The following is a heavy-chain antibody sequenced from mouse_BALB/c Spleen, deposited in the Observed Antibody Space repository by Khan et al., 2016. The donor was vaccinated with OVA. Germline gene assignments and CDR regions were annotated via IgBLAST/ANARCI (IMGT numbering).Heavy chain of an antibody. CDR3: ARGNYYGYAMDY. CDR1: GYSITSNYA. J-gene: IGHJ4*01. D-gene: IGHD1-1*01. CDR2: ISYSGRT. V-gene: IGHV3-2*02. Sequence: EVQLQESGPGLVKPSQSLSLICTVTGYSITSNYAWNWIRQFPGNKLEWMGYISYSGRTSYIPSLKSRISITRDTSKNQFFLQLNSVTTEDTATYYCARGNYYGYAMDYWGQGTSVTVSS.